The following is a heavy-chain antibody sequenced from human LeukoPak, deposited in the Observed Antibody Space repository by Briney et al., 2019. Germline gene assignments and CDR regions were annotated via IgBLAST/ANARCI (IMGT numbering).Heavy chain of an antibody. V-gene: IGHV1-69*04. Sequence: ASVKVSCKASGGTFSSYAISWVRQAPGQGLEWMGRIIPILGIANYAQKFQGRVTITADKSTSTAYMELSSLRSEDTAVYYCARDMGGSGSYSYWGQGTLITVSS. CDR3: ARDMGGSGSYSY. D-gene: IGHD3-10*01. CDR1: GGTFSSYA. J-gene: IGHJ4*02. CDR2: IIPILGIA.